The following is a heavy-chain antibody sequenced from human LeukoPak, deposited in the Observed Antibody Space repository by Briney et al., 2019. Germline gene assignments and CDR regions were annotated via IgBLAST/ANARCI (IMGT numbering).Heavy chain of an antibody. CDR1: TFTFFSYA. D-gene: IGHD5-24*01. J-gene: IGHJ6*03. V-gene: IGHV3-30*08. Sequence: GRSLRLSCAASTFTFFSYAIHWVRQAPGKGLEVVSLISYDGSNKYYADSVKGRFTISRDNSKNTLYLQLNSLRVDDTAVYYCARAGSAYKYYYYMDVWGKGTTVTVSS. CDR3: ARAGSAYKYYYYMDV. CDR2: ISYDGSNK.